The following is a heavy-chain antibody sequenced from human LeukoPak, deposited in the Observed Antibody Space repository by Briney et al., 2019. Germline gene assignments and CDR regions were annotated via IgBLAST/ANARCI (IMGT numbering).Heavy chain of an antibody. CDR2: ISWNSGSI. Sequence: GGSLRLSCAGSGFIFNNYAMHWVRQPPGKGLEWVSGISWNSGSIDYADSVKGRFTISRDNAKNSLYLQVNSLRVEDTAFYYCAKDNRRHYTSGPNPDSLHWGQGALVTVSS. CDR3: AKDNRRHYTSGPNPDSLH. D-gene: IGHD6-19*01. J-gene: IGHJ4*02. V-gene: IGHV3-9*01. CDR1: GFIFNNYA.